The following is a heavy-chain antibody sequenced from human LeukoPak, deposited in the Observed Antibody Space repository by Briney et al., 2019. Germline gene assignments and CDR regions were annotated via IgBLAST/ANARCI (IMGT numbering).Heavy chain of an antibody. D-gene: IGHD5-12*01. Sequence: ASVKVSCKSSGYTFTGHYMHWVRQAPGQGLEWMGWIYPKSGGTNYAQKFKSRVTMTRDTSITTAFMELSIFKSDDTAVYYCERDGYSGGAFDIWGQGTMVTVSS. V-gene: IGHV1-2*02. J-gene: IGHJ3*02. CDR2: IYPKSGGT. CDR1: GYTFTGHY. CDR3: ERDGYSGGAFDI.